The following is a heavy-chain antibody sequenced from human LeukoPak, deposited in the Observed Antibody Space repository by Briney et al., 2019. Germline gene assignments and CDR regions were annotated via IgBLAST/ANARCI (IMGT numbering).Heavy chain of an antibody. J-gene: IGHJ5*02. CDR3: ARHHGSGRDGILSWFDP. V-gene: IGHV4-59*01. Sequence: PSETLSLTCNVSGGSISNYYWSWIRQPPGKGLEWIGHIYYSGSTNYKPSFKGRVTISVDTSKNQFSLKLSSVTAADTAVYYCARHHGSGRDGILSWFDPWGKGTLVTVSS. CDR2: IYYSGST. D-gene: IGHD3-10*01. CDR1: GGSISNYY.